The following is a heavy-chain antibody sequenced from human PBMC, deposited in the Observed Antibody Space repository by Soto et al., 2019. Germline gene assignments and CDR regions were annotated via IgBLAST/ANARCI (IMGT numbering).Heavy chain of an antibody. Sequence: QGRLEESGGCVAQPGRSLRLSCVASGLPFSTSQMYWVRQAPGKGLEGVAVMTHDGQFKYYAESVRGRFSISRDNSKNTLYLQMDTLRVEDTALYYCTTGSYFENWGQGTLVTVSS. J-gene: IGHJ4*02. CDR2: MTHDGQFK. V-gene: IGHV3-30*04. CDR3: TTGSYFEN. CDR1: GLPFSTSQ. D-gene: IGHD3-10*01.